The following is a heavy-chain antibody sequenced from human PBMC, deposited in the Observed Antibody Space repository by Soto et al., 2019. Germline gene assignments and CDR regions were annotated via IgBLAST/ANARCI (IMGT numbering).Heavy chain of an antibody. CDR3: AHRRFPRGLDY. D-gene: IGHD3-10*01. Sequence: QITLKESGPTLVKPTQTLTLTCTFSGFSLSTSGVGVGWIRQPPGKALEWLALIYWDDDKRYSPSLKSTLTIPKDTSKNQVALTMANMDPVDTATYYCAHRRFPRGLDYWGQGTLVTVSS. CDR1: GFSLSTSGVG. V-gene: IGHV2-5*02. CDR2: IYWDDDK. J-gene: IGHJ4*02.